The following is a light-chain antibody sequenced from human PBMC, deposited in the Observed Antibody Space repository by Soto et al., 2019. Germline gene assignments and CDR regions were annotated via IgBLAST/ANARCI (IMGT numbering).Light chain of an antibody. CDR3: QQSYSTPLT. J-gene: IGKJ1*01. CDR1: QTISSW. CDR2: DAS. V-gene: IGKV1-39*01. Sequence: EIQMTQSPSTLSGSLGDRVTITCLASQTISSWLAWYQQKPGKAPKLLIYDASTLQSGVPPRFSGSGSGTDFTLTISSLQPEDFATYYCQQSYSTPLTFGQGTKVDIK.